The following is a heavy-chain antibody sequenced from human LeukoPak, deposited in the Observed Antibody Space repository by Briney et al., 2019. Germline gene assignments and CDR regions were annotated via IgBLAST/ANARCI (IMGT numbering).Heavy chain of an antibody. V-gene: IGHV1-2*02. CDR1: GYTFTGYY. Sequence: GASVKVSCKASGYTFTGYYMHWVRQAPGQGLEWMGWVNPNSGDTNYAQKFQGRVTMTRDTSISTAYMELSGLRSDDTAVYYCARGVTGIYYYYYMDVWGKETTVTVSS. CDR2: VNPNSGDT. D-gene: IGHD3-10*01. CDR3: ARGVTGIYYYYYMDV. J-gene: IGHJ6*03.